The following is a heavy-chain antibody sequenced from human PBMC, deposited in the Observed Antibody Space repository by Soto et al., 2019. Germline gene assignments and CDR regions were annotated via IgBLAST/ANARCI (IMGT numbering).Heavy chain of an antibody. CDR1: DGSFSVYY. Sequence: PSETLSLTCAVYDGSFSVYYWSWIRQPPGKGLEWIGEVNHSGITNYNPSLKSRVTISVDTSRNHFSLQLSTVTAADTGMYYCASYLEFFGYWGQGALVTVSS. D-gene: IGHD3-3*01. V-gene: IGHV4-34*01. CDR3: ASYLEFFGY. J-gene: IGHJ4*02. CDR2: VNHSGIT.